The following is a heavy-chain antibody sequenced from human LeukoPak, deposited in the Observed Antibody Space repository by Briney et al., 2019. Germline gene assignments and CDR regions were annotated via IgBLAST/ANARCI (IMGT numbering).Heavy chain of an antibody. CDR3: ARDPGRSHYYDSGTSFDY. Sequence: GGSLRLSCAASGFTFSSYAMLWVRRALGKGLEWVAVISYDGSNKYYADSVKGRFTISRDNSKNTLYLQMNSLRAEDTAVYYCARDPGRSHYYDSGTSFDYWGQGTLVTVSS. V-gene: IGHV3-30*04. D-gene: IGHD3-10*01. CDR1: GFTFSSYA. J-gene: IGHJ4*02. CDR2: ISYDGSNK.